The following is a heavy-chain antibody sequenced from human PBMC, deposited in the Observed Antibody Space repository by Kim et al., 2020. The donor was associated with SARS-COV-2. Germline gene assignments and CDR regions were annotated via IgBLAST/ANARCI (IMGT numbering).Heavy chain of an antibody. Sequence: ASVKVSCKASGYTFTSYGISWVRQAPGQGLEWMGWISAYNGNTNYAQKLQGRVTMTTDTSTSTAYMELRSLRSDDTAVYYCARVWFHYDSSGYYQAQLVGAFDPWGQGTLVTVSS. CDR2: ISAYNGNT. CDR1: GYTFTSYG. CDR3: ARVWFHYDSSGYYQAQLVGAFDP. D-gene: IGHD3-22*01. J-gene: IGHJ5*02. V-gene: IGHV1-18*04.